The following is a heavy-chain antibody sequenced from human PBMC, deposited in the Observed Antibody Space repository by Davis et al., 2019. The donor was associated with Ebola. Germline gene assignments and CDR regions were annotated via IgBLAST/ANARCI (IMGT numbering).Heavy chain of an antibody. Sequence: GESLKISCTASGFTFGDYAMSWVRQAPGKGLEWVGFIRSKAYGGTTEYAASVKGRFTISRDDSKSIAYLQMNSLKTEDTAVYYCTRTFVGAFGPPDYWGQGTLVTVSS. J-gene: IGHJ4*02. CDR3: TRTFVGAFGPPDY. V-gene: IGHV3-49*04. CDR2: IRSKAYGGTT. D-gene: IGHD1-26*01. CDR1: GFTFGDYA.